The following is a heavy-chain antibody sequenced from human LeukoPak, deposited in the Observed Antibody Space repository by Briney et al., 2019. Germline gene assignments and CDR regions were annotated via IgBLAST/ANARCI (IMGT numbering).Heavy chain of an antibody. V-gene: IGHV3-30-3*01. CDR1: GFTFSSYA. J-gene: IGHJ4*02. D-gene: IGHD2-15*01. CDR3: ARETGGRFDY. CDR2: ISYDGGNK. Sequence: GGSLRLSCAASGFTFSSYAMHWVRQAPGKGLEWVAVISYDGGNKYYADSVKGRFTISRDNSKNTLYLQMNSLRAEDTAVYYCARETGGRFDYWGQGTLVTVSS.